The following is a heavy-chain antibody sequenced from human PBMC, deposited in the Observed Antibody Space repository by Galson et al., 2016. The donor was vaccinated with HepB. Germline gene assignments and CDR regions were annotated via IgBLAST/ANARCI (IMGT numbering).Heavy chain of an antibody. CDR2: ISSSGSAI. J-gene: IGHJ6*02. Sequence: SLRLSCAASGFTFSDYYMSWVRRAPGKGLEWVSYISSSGSAIYYADSVKGRFTISRDNARNSLYLQMNSLRAEDTAVYYCARDPDYGRYYYYGMDVWGRGTTVTVSS. CDR1: GFTFSDYY. V-gene: IGHV3-11*01. D-gene: IGHD4-17*01. CDR3: ARDPDYGRYYYYGMDV.